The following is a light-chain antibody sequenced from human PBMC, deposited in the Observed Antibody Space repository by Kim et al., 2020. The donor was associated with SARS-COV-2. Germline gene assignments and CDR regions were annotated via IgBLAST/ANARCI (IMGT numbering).Light chain of an antibody. CDR3: GTWDSSLSVVV. CDR1: NSNIGKKY. CDR2: DNN. V-gene: IGLV1-51*01. Sequence: GQKVTISCSGRNSNIGKKYISWYQQLPGVAHKLLIYDNNQRPTGIPDRYSGSKSGTSATLGITGLQTGDEADYYCGTWDSSLSVVVFGGGTQLTVL. J-gene: IGLJ2*01.